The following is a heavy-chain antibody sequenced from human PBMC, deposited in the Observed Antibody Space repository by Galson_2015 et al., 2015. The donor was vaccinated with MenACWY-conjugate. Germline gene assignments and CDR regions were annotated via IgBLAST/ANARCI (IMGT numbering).Heavy chain of an antibody. V-gene: IGHV3-53*01. J-gene: IGHJ4*02. CDR1: GFSVTSHF. CDR2: LYDDGTS. D-gene: IGHD2-21*01. Sequence: SLRLSCAASGFSVTSHFMGWVRQAPGKGLEWVALLYDDGTSRYADSVTGRFTISRDPLRNSLSLQMHGLRAEDTAMYFCAKIVRHPVGPYFDSWGQGTLVLVSS. CDR3: AKIVRHPVGPYFDS.